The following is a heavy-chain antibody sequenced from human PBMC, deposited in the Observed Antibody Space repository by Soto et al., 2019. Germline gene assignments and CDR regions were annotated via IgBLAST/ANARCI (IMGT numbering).Heavy chain of an antibody. CDR3: ASDNILGGTDLFDY. V-gene: IGHV6-1*01. CDR1: GYSVSSNSAA. CDR2: THYRSKWYN. J-gene: IGHJ4*02. Sequence: SQTLLLTCAISGYSVSSNSAAWDWIRRCRSRGLGWLGRTHYRSKWYNDYALSVKSRITINPDTSKNQFSLQLNSVTPEDTAVYYCASDNILGGTDLFDYWGQGTLVTVSS. D-gene: IGHD1-26*01.